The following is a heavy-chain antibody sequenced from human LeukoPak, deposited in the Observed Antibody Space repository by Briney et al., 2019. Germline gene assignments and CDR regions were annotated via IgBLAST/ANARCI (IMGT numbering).Heavy chain of an antibody. CDR3: ARCSYSGGSCPDY. V-gene: IGHV3-11*04. CDR2: ISSSGSTI. CDR1: GFTFSDYY. J-gene: IGHJ4*02. D-gene: IGHD2-15*01. Sequence: GGSLRLSCAASGFTFSDYYMSWIRQAPGKGLEWVSYISSSGSTIYYADSVKGRFTISRDNAKNTLYLQVNSLRAEDTAVYYCARCSYSGGSCPDYWGQGTLVTVSS.